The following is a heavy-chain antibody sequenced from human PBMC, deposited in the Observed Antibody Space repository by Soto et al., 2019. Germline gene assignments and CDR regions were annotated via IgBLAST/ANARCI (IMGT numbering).Heavy chain of an antibody. CDR3: VRELIVGPAEYFQH. CDR1: GFTFIQSW. J-gene: IGHJ1*01. D-gene: IGHD1-26*01. V-gene: IGHV3-7*01. CDR2: TNRDGSEK. Sequence: PGGSLRLSCAASGFTFIQSWMSWVRQAPGKGLEWVANTNRDGSEKYYLDSVKGRFTISRDNAKNSLFLQMNSLRAEGTAIYYCVRELIVGPAEYFQHWGQGTLVTVSS.